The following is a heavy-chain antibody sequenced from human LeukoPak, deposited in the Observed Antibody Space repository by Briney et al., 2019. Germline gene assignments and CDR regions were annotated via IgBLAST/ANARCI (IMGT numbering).Heavy chain of an antibody. CDR3: AKDGGYSYGLGI. J-gene: IGHJ3*02. CDR2: ISGSGGST. D-gene: IGHD5-18*01. Sequence: PGGSLRLSCAASGFTFSSYAMSWARQAPGKGLEWVSAISGSGGSTYYADSVKGRFTISRDNSKNTLYLQMNSLRAEDTAVYYCAKDGGYSYGLGIWGQGTMVTVSS. CDR1: GFTFSSYA. V-gene: IGHV3-23*01.